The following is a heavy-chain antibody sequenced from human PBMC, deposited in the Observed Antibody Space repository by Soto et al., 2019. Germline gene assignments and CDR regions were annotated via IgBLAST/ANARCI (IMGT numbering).Heavy chain of an antibody. CDR1: GGSISSSSYY. CDR2: IYYSGGT. Sequence: SETLSLTCTVSGGSISSSSYYWGWIRQPPGKGLEWIGSIYYSGGTYYNPSLKSRVTISVDTSKNQFSLKLSSVTAADTAVYYCARIQLRPPPYYYMDVWGKGTTVTVSS. D-gene: IGHD5-18*01. J-gene: IGHJ6*03. CDR3: ARIQLRPPPYYYMDV. V-gene: IGHV4-39*01.